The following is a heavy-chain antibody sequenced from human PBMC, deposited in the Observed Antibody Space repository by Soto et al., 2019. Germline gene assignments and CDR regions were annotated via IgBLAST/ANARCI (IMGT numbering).Heavy chain of an antibody. CDR1: GGSISSYY. V-gene: IGHV4-39*07. CDR2: IYYSGST. J-gene: IGHJ5*02. D-gene: IGHD2-15*01. CDR3: ARASGCSGDSCAFDP. Sequence: SETLSLTCTVSGGSISSYYWGWIRQPPGKGLEWIGIIYYSGSTYYNPSLKSRVTISVDTSKNQFSLKLSSVTAADTAVYYCARASGCSGDSCAFDPWGQGTLVTVSS.